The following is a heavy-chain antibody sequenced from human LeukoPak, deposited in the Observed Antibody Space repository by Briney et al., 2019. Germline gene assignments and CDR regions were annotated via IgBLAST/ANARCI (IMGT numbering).Heavy chain of an antibody. D-gene: IGHD4-17*01. J-gene: IGHJ4*02. CDR1: GGSISRYY. CDR2: IYYSVST. Sequence: TSETLSLTCTVSGGSISRYYWSWIRQPPGKGLEWIGYIYYSVSTNYNPSLKSRVTISVDTSKDQFSLKLSSVTAADTAVYYCARHYYGDYPNLYYFDYWGQGTLVTVSS. CDR3: ARHYYGDYPNLYYFDY. V-gene: IGHV4-59*08.